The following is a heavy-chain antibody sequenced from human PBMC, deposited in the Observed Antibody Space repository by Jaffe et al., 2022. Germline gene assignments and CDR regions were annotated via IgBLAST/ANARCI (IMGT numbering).Heavy chain of an antibody. CDR2: ISGSGGST. CDR3: AKAPPKWLVFGGSYYFDY. V-gene: IGHV3-23*01. D-gene: IGHD6-19*01. Sequence: EVQLLESGGGLVQPGGSLRLSCAASGFTFSSYAMSWVRQAPGKGLEWVSAISGSGGSTYYADSVKGRFTISRDNSKNTLYLQMNSLRAEDTAVYYCAKAPPKWLVFGGSYYFDYWGQGTLVTVSS. J-gene: IGHJ4*02. CDR1: GFTFSSYA.